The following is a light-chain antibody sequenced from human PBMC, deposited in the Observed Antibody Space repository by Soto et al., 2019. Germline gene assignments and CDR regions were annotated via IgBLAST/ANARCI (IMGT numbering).Light chain of an antibody. CDR1: QSVSGY. V-gene: IGKV3-11*01. J-gene: IGKJ3*01. CDR2: DAS. Sequence: EIVLTQSPATLSLSPGERATLSCRASQSVSGYLAWYQQKPGQAPRLLLYDASKRATGIPARFSGSGSGTDFTLTISSLEPEDFAVYYCQQRPNSPTICTFGPGTKVDIK. CDR3: QQRPNSPTICT.